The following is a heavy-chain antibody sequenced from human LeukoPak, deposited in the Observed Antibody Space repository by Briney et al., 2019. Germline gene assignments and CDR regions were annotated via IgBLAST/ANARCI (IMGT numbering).Heavy chain of an antibody. CDR3: ASISGSLDI. D-gene: IGHD3-10*01. J-gene: IGHJ3*02. V-gene: IGHV4-39*01. CDR1: SGSISSSTYY. CDR2: IYYTGNT. Sequence: PSETLSLTCTVSSGSISSSTYYWGWIRQPPGMGLEWIATIYYTGNTYYNPSLKSRVTISIDTSKNQFSLKLSSVTAADTAVYYCASISGSLDIWGQGTMVTVSS.